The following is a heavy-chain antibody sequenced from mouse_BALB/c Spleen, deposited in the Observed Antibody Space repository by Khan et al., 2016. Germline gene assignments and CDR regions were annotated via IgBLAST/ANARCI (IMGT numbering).Heavy chain of an antibody. CDR2: INKESSTI. Sequence: EVKLLESGGGLVQPGGSLKLSCAASGFDFSRYWMNWVRQAPGKGVEWSGEINKESSTIKYTPSLKDKFIISRDNAKNTLYLQMSKVRSEDTALYSGARPDPYACGAYWGQGTLGTVSA. CDR3: ARPDPYACGAY. CDR1: GFDFSRYW. D-gene: IGHD1-1*01. J-gene: IGHJ3*01. V-gene: IGHV4-1*02.